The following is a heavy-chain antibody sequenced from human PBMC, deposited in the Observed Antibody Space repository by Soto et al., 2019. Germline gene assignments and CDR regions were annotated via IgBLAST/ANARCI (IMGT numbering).Heavy chain of an antibody. CDR2: MNPNSGNT. Sequence: ASVKVSCKASGYTFTSYDINWVRQATGQGLEWMGWMNPNSGNTGYAQKFQGRVTMTRNTSISTAYMELSSLRSEDTAVYYCARVEVVAATGYYYYYYGMDVWGQGTTVTAP. D-gene: IGHD2-15*01. J-gene: IGHJ6*02. CDR1: GYTFTSYD. CDR3: ARVEVVAATGYYYYYYGMDV. V-gene: IGHV1-8*01.